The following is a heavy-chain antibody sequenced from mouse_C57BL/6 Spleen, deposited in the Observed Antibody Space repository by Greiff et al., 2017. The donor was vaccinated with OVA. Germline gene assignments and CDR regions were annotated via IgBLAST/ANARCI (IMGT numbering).Heavy chain of an antibody. V-gene: IGHV1-55*01. CDR1: GYTFTSYW. CDR3: ARQRIYYGSLYAKGD. Sequence: QVQLQQPGAELVKPGASVTMSCKASGYTFTSYWIPWVKQRPGQGLEWIGDIYPGSGSTNSTEKFKSKATLTVDTSYSPAYMQLSSLTSEDSAVYDCARQRIYYGSLYAKGDWGQGASVTVSS. J-gene: IGHJ4*01. D-gene: IGHD1-1*01. CDR2: IYPGSGST.